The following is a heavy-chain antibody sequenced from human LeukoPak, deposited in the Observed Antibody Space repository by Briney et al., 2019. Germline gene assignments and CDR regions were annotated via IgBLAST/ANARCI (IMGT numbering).Heavy chain of an antibody. CDR1: GFTFSSYS. Sequence: GGSLRLSCAASGFTFSSYSMNWVRQAPGKGLEWVSSISSSSSYIYYADSVKGRFTISRDNAKNSLYLQMNSLRAEDTAVYYCARDKSRGAGRDAFDIWGQGTMVTVSS. D-gene: IGHD3-10*01. J-gene: IGHJ3*02. CDR2: ISSSSSYI. CDR3: ARDKSRGAGRDAFDI. V-gene: IGHV3-21*01.